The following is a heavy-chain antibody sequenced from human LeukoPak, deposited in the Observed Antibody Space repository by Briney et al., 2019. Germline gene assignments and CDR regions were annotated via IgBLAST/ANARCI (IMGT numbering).Heavy chain of an antibody. CDR1: GGTFSSYA. D-gene: IGHD6-19*01. V-gene: IGHV1-69*13. CDR3: ARDYSSGPLGE. Sequence: SVKVSCKASGGTFSSYAISWVRQAPGQGLEWMGGIVPIFGTANYAQKFQGRVTITADESTSTAYMELSSLRSEDTAVYCCARDYSSGPLGEWGQGTLVTVSS. J-gene: IGHJ1*01. CDR2: IVPIFGTA.